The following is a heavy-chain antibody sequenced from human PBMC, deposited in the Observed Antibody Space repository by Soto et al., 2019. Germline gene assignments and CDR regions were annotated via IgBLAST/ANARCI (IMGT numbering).Heavy chain of an antibody. CDR3: ARGRLQPYCGGDCYPIDY. CDR2: ISYDGSNK. V-gene: IGHV3-30-3*01. D-gene: IGHD2-21*02. Sequence: GGSLRLSCAASGFTFSSYAMHWVRQAPGKGLEWVAVISYDGSNKYYADSVKGRFTISRDNSKNTLYLQMNSLRAEDTAVYYCARGRLQPYCGGDCYPIDYWGQGTLVTVSS. J-gene: IGHJ4*02. CDR1: GFTFSSYA.